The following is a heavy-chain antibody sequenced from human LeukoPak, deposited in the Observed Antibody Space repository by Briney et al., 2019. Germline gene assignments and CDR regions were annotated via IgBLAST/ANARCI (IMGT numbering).Heavy chain of an antibody. Sequence: ASVKVSCKASGYIFTGYYMHWVRQAHGQGLEWVGWLSPNSGGTNYAQKFQGRVTMTRDTSISTAYMELSGLRSDDTAVYYCARGLGMTTIYGFDYWGQGTLVTVSS. CDR3: ARGLGMTTIYGFDY. V-gene: IGHV1-2*02. D-gene: IGHD5-24*01. J-gene: IGHJ4*02. CDR2: LSPNSGGT. CDR1: GYIFTGYY.